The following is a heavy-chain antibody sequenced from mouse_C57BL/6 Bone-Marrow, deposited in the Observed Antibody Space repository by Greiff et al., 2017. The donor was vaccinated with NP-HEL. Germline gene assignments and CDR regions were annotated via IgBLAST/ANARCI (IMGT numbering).Heavy chain of an antibody. CDR1: GFSLTSYG. J-gene: IGHJ4*01. Sequence: QVQLQQSGPGLVQPSQSLSITCTVSGFSLTSYGVHWVRQSPGKGLEWLGVIWRGGSTDYNAAFMSRPSITKDNTKSQIFFKMNSLQADDTAIYYCAKIERRVMDYWGQGTSVTVSS. CDR2: IWRGGST. CDR3: AKIERRVMDY. V-gene: IGHV2-5*01.